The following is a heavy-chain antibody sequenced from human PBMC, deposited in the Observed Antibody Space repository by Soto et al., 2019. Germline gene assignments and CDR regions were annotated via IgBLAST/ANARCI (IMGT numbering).Heavy chain of an antibody. CDR1: GDSVSSDIAS. V-gene: IGHV6-1*01. D-gene: IGHD1-1*01. J-gene: IGHJ6*02. CDR2: AYYRSKWYI. Sequence: SQTLSLTCAISGDSVSSDIASWNWIRQSPSRGLEWLGRAYYRSKWYIEYAPSVQSRITINPDTSKNQLSLQMNSLKTEDTGVYYCARGGVQTNYHYDMDVWGLGTTVTVSS. CDR3: ARGGVQTNYHYDMDV.